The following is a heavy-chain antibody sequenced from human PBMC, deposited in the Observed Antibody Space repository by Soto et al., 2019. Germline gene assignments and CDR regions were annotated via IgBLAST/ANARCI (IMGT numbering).Heavy chain of an antibody. J-gene: IGHJ6*02. D-gene: IGHD5-12*01. CDR2: ISPDNGNT. Sequence: ASVKVSCKASGYTFKIYGINWVRQALGQGLEWMGWISPDNGNTNYAQKLQGRVTMTTDTSTSTAYMELRSLRSDDTAVYYCARALGYSGYAGMDVWRQGTTVTVSS. CDR1: GYTFKIYG. V-gene: IGHV1-18*01. CDR3: ARALGYSGYAGMDV.